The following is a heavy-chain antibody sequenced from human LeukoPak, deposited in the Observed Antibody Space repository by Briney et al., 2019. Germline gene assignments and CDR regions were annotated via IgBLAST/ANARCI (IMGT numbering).Heavy chain of an antibody. CDR3: ARDPPYSSGWSNGYFQH. D-gene: IGHD6-19*01. V-gene: IGHV3-48*01. J-gene: IGHJ1*01. Sequence: RPGGSLRLSCETFGFTFSSYSMNWVRQAPGKGLEWVSYISSSSSTIYYAESVRGRFTISRDNVQSSVYLQMNSLRVEDTAVYYCARDPPYSSGWSNGYFQHWGQGTLVTVSS. CDR2: ISSSSSTI. CDR1: GFTFSSYS.